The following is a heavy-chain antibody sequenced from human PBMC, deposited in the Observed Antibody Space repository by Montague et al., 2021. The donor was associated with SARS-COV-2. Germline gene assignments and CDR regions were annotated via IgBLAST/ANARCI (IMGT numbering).Heavy chain of an antibody. Sequence: SETLSLTCTISGGSITGYFWTWIRQPPGKGLEWPGHMHYSGSTKYNPSLESRVTMSIDTSESQFSLHLRSVTAADTGVYYCARVPFSSSWYYLDYWGQGTLVTVSS. CDR1: GGSITGYF. CDR3: ARVPFSSSWYYLDY. J-gene: IGHJ4*02. D-gene: IGHD6-13*01. CDR2: MHYSGST. V-gene: IGHV4-59*12.